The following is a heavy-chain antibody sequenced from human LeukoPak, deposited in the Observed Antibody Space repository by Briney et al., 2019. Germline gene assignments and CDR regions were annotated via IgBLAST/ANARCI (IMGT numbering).Heavy chain of an antibody. J-gene: IGHJ5*02. CDR2: IMPLFGTA. V-gene: IGHV1-69*05. Sequence: PVKVSCKTSGGTFNNSAISWVRQAPGQGLEWLGGIMPLFGTAGYAQKFQGRVTITKDESTRTVYLELTSLTSDDTAVYYCARDVHGDYGSGWFDPWGQGTLVSVSS. CDR3: ARDVHGDYGSGWFDP. CDR1: GGTFNNSA. D-gene: IGHD4-17*01.